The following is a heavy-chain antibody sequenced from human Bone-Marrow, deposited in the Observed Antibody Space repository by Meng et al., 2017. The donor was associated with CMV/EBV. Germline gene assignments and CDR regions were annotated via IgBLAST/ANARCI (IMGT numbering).Heavy chain of an antibody. CDR2: ISSSSSYI. V-gene: IGHV3-21*01. CDR1: GFTFSSYS. CDR3: ASIRGYWGYFDY. Sequence: VGSLRLSCAASGFTFSSYSMNWVRQAPGKGLEWVSSISSSSSYIYYADSVKGRFTISRDNAKNSLYLQMNSLRAEDTAVYYCASIRGYWGYFDYWGQGKLVTVSS. J-gene: IGHJ4*02. D-gene: IGHD7-27*01.